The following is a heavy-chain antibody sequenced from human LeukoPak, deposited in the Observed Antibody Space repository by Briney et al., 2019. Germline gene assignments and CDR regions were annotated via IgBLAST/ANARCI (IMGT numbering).Heavy chain of an antibody. CDR2: IYHSGST. CDR3: ARAPDDFWSGYYIGEYDY. J-gene: IGHJ4*02. Sequence: TSETLSLTCAVSGGSISSSNWWSWVRQPPGKGLEWIGEIYHSGSTNYNLSLKSRVTISVDTSKNQFSLKLSSVTAADTAVYYCARAPDDFWSGYYIGEYDYWGQGTLVTVSS. CDR1: GGSISSSNW. D-gene: IGHD3-3*01. V-gene: IGHV4-4*02.